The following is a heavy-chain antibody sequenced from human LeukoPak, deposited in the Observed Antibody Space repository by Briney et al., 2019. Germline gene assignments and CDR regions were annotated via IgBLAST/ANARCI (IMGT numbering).Heavy chain of an antibody. D-gene: IGHD1-1*01. CDR3: AKGGYNWNDGYFDY. V-gene: IGHV3-9*01. CDR2: ISWNSGSI. Sequence: GRSLRVSCAASGFTFDDYAMHWVRQAPGKGLEWVSGISWNSGSIGYADSVKGRFTISRDNAKNSLYLQMNSLRAEDTALYYCAKGGYNWNDGYFDYWGQGALVTVSS. J-gene: IGHJ4*02. CDR1: GFTFDDYA.